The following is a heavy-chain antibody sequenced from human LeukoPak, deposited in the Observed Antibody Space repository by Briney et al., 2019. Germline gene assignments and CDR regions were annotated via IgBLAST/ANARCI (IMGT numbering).Heavy chain of an antibody. CDR2: IYYSGST. V-gene: IGHV4-59*01. Sequence: SETLSLTFTVSGGSISSYYWSWIRQPPGKGLEWIGYIYYSGSTNYNPSLKSRVTISVDTSKNQFSLKLSSVTAADTAVYYCARDRGVPYYYYGMDVWGQGTTVTVSS. CDR1: GGSISSYY. CDR3: ARDRGVPYYYYGMDV. D-gene: IGHD2-8*01. J-gene: IGHJ6*02.